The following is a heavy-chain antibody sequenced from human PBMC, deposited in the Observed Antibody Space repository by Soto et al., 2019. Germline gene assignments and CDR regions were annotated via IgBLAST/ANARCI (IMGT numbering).Heavy chain of an antibody. CDR1: GFTFSNYA. CDR3: AKDPSRAAAYYFEY. J-gene: IGHJ4*01. CDR2: IAADGVDK. Sequence: SLRLSCAVSGFTFSNYAMHWVRQAPGKGLEWVAVIAADGVDKKYADSVKGRFTISRDNAKNTLSLQMNSLRAEDTALYYCAKDPSRAAAYYFEYWGHGTQVTVSS. V-gene: IGHV3-30*18. D-gene: IGHD6-13*01.